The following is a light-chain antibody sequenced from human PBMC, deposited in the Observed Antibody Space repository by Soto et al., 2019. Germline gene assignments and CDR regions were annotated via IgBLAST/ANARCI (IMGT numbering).Light chain of an antibody. CDR3: YSYAGNYIYV. Sequence: QSALTQPRSVSGSPGQSLTISCTGTSSDVGAYDFVCWYQQHPGKAPKLMFYDVSQRPSGVPDRFSGSKSGNTASLTISGRKTEDEADYYCYSYAGNYIYVCRTGTKVTVL. J-gene: IGLJ1*01. CDR1: SSDVGAYDF. CDR2: DVS. V-gene: IGLV2-11*01.